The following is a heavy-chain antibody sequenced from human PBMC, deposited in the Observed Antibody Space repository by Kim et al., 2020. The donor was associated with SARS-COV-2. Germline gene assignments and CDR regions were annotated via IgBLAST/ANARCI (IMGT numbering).Heavy chain of an antibody. J-gene: IGHJ4*01. CDR1: GFTFDDYA. V-gene: IGHV3-9*01. CDR2: ISWNSGSI. D-gene: IGHD6-19*01. Sequence: SLRLSCAASGFTFDDYAMHWVRQAPGKGLEWVSGISWNSGSIGYADSVKGRFTISRDNAKNSLYVQMNSLRAEDTALYYCAKDFSSGWRPGYYFDYWG. CDR3: AKDFSSGWRPGYYFDY.